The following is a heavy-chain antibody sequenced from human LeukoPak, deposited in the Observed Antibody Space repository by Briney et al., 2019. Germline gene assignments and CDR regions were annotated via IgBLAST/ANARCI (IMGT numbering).Heavy chain of an antibody. Sequence: PGGSLRLSCAASGFTFDDYGMSWVRQAPGKGLEWVSGINWNGGSTGYADSVKGRFTISRDNAKNSLYLQMNSLRAEDTAVYYCAKGYSGGWYYLDYWGQGTLVTVSS. J-gene: IGHJ4*02. CDR3: AKGYSGGWYYLDY. CDR2: INWNGGST. V-gene: IGHV3-20*04. CDR1: GFTFDDYG. D-gene: IGHD6-19*01.